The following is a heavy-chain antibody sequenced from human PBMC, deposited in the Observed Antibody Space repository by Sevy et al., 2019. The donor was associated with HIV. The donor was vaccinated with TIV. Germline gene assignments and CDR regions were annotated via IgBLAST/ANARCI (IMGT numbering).Heavy chain of an antibody. CDR3: ARGIFGSGSRLGLGY. CDR1: GFSFSDYW. V-gene: IGHV3-7*03. CDR2: MRQDGRET. Sequence: GGSLRLSCEASGFSFSDYWMTWVRQAPGKGLKWVANMRQDGRETYYVDSVKGRFPVSRDNAKNSLWLQMNSLRAEDTAVYYCARGIFGSGSRLGLGYWGQGTLVTVSS. D-gene: IGHD3-10*01. J-gene: IGHJ4*02.